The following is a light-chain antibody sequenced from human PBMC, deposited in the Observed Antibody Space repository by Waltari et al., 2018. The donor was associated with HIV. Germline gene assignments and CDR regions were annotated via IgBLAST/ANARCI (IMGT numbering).Light chain of an antibody. CDR1: SSDVGGFNY. CDR2: DVS. J-gene: IGLJ1*01. Sequence: QSALTQPASVSGSPGPSITISCTGTSSDVGGFNYVSWYQQHPAKAPKLMIYDVSKRPSGVSNRFAGSKSGNTAARTISGLQAEDEADYYCCSYAGSNTFNYVFGTGTKVTVL. CDR3: CSYAGSNTFNYV. V-gene: IGLV2-23*02.